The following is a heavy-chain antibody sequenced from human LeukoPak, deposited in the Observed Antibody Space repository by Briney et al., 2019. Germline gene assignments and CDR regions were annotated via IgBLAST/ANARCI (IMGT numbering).Heavy chain of an antibody. CDR1: GGSISSHY. Sequence: SETLSLTCTVSGGSISSHYWSWIRQPAGKGLEWIGRIYTSGSTNYNPSLKSRVTMSVDTSKNQVSLKLRSVTAADTAVYYCARQELAYGSGKGTFDIWGQGTMVTVSS. V-gene: IGHV4-4*07. CDR3: ARQELAYGSGKGTFDI. J-gene: IGHJ3*02. CDR2: IYTSGST. D-gene: IGHD3-10*01.